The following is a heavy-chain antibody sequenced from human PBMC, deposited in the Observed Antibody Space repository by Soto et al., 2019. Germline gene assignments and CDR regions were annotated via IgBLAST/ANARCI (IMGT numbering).Heavy chain of an antibody. CDR1: GFTFSKDW. CDR2: IKEDGSDK. V-gene: IGHV3-7*01. J-gene: IGHJ4*02. Sequence: GGSLRLSCAASGFTFSKDWMSWVRQAPGKGLEWVANIKEDGSDKYYVDSVKGRFTISRDNAKNSLYLQMNSLRVEDTAIYYCARGVISGGQGTLVTVSS. D-gene: IGHD3-3*02. CDR3: ARGVIS.